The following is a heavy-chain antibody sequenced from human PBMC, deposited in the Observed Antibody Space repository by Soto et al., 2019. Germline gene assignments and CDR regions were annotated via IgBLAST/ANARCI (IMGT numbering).Heavy chain of an antibody. J-gene: IGHJ6*02. CDR2: ITSTSSTK. D-gene: IGHD3-10*01. Sequence: PGGSLRLSCAASGFTFSSHTMNWVRQAPGKGLEWISYITSTSSTKNYADSVKGRFTIPRDNANNSLYLQMNSLRDEDTAVYYCARRITMVRGPYYYAMDVWGQGTTVTVSS. CDR1: GFTFSSHT. CDR3: ARRITMVRGPYYYAMDV. V-gene: IGHV3-48*02.